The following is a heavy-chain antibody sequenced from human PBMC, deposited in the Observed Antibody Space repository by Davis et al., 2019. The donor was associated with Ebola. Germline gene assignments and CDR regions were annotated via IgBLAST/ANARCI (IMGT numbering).Heavy chain of an antibody. D-gene: IGHD4-17*01. Sequence: AASVKISCKASGYTFTSYDINWVRQATGQGLEWMGWMNPNSGNTGYAQKLQGRVTMTTDTSTSTAYMELRSLRSDDTAVYYCARDPTVTPLDYWGQGTLVTVSS. J-gene: IGHJ4*02. CDR1: GYTFTSYD. V-gene: IGHV1-8*01. CDR2: MNPNSGNT. CDR3: ARDPTVTPLDY.